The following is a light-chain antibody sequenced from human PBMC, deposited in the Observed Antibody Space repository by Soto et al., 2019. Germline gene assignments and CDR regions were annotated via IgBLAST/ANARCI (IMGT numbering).Light chain of an antibody. CDR1: QSVSSN. Sequence: EIVMTQSPATLSVSPWERATLSCRASQSVSSNLAWYQQKPGQAPRLLIYGASTRATGIPARFSGSGSGTDFTLTISRLEPEDFAVYYCQQRSNWPRTFGQGTKVDIK. CDR3: QQRSNWPRT. CDR2: GAS. V-gene: IGKV3-15*01. J-gene: IGKJ1*01.